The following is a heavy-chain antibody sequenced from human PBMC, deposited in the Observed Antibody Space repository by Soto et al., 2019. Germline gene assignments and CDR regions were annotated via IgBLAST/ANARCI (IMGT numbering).Heavy chain of an antibody. CDR2: ISGSGDGT. D-gene: IGHD5-18*01. J-gene: IGHJ4*02. V-gene: IGHV3-23*01. CDR1: GFTFSSFA. CDR3: AGPGYSSQDY. Sequence: GGSLRLSCAASGFTFSSFALSWVRQAPGKGLEWVSAISGSGDGTDYADSVKGRFTISRDNSKNTLYLQMNSLRAEDTAVYYCAGPGYSSQDYWGEGALVTVS.